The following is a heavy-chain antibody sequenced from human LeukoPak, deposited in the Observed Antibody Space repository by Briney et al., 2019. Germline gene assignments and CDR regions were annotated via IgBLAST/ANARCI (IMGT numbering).Heavy chain of an antibody. D-gene: IGHD6-6*01. J-gene: IGHJ4*02. CDR3: ARGQQLVRFLPWDY. V-gene: IGHV3-11*01. CDR2: ISSSGSTI. CDR1: GFTVSDYY. Sequence: GGSLRLSCAASGFTVSDYYMSWIRQAPGKGLEWVSYISSSGSTIYYADSVKGRFTISRDNAKNSLYLKMNSLRAEDTAVYYCARGQQLVRFLPWDYWGQGTLVTVSS.